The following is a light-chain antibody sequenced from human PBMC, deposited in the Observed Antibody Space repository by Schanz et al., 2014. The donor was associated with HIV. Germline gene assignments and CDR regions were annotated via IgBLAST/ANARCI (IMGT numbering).Light chain of an antibody. Sequence: QSVLTQPPSVSGAPGQRVTISCTGSSSNIEADYDVHWYQQLPGAAPKLLIFADTKRPSGDPDRFSGSKSVNSASLAISGLQAEDEADYYCQSFDRSLGGVVFGGGAKLTVL. CDR2: ADT. CDR3: QSFDRSLGGVV. CDR1: SSNIEADYD. V-gene: IGLV1-40*01. J-gene: IGLJ3*02.